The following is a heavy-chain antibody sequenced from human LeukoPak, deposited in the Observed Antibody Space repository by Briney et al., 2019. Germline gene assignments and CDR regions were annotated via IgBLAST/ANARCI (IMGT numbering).Heavy chain of an antibody. CDR3: ARHVTDYRGPSFGSWFDS. Sequence: GESLKIPCKGSGYSFTNYWIGWVRQMPGEGLEWMGIIYPDDSTARYSPSFQGQVTISADKSITTAYLQWSSLKASDTAIYYCARHVTDYRGPSFGSWFDSWGQGTLVTVSS. D-gene: IGHD4/OR15-4a*01. J-gene: IGHJ5*01. V-gene: IGHV5-51*01. CDR1: GYSFTNYW. CDR2: IYPDDSTA.